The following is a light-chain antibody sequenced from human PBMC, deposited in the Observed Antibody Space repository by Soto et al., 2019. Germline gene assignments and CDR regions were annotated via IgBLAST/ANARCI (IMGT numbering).Light chain of an antibody. V-gene: IGKV1-9*01. Sequence: IQLTQSPSSLSASVGDRVTITCRASQGISSYLAWYQQKPGKAPKLLIYAASTLQNGVPSRFSGSGSGTDFTLTISSLQSEDFATYYCQLLNNYPLLTFGGGTKVDIK. CDR2: AAS. J-gene: IGKJ4*01. CDR1: QGISSY. CDR3: QLLNNYPLLT.